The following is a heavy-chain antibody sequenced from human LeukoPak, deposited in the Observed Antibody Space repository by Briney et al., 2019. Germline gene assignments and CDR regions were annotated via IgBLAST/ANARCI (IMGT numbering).Heavy chain of an antibody. CDR3: AKESVQAPPLYGVDG. J-gene: IGHJ4*02. CDR2: ISGSGGST. D-gene: IGHD1-1*01. CDR1: GFTFGSYA. V-gene: IGHV3-23*01. Sequence: GGSLRLSCAASGFTFGSYAMSWVRQPPGKGLEWVSTISGSGGSTYYADSLKGRFTISRDNSKNTLYLQMNSPRVEDTALYYCAKESVQAPPLYGVDGWGQGTQVTVSS.